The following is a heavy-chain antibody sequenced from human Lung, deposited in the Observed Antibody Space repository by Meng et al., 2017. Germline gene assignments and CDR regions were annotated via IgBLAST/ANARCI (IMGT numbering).Heavy chain of an antibody. CDR1: GSTAPDYW. D-gene: IGHD6-13*01. CDR2: IEPKSCET. Sequence: VVRAWWELKKLRASVKVSCNPAGSTAPDYWSHWGGRAPGQGLEWMGRIEPKSCETHYAQRFQGRVTMTGDTSISTAYMELSGLRSDDTAMYYCARDEDISAAGKLFGDYWGQGTLVTVSS. CDR3: ARDEDISAAGKLFGDY. J-gene: IGHJ4*02. V-gene: IGHV1-2*06.